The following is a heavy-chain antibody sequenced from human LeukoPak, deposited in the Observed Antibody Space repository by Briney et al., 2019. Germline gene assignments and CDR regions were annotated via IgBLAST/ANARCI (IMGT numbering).Heavy chain of an antibody. V-gene: IGHV4-61*02. CDR2: IYTSGST. CDR3: ARAYSGSYYEPSPFDY. Sequence: SSETLSLTCTVSGGSISSGSYYWSWIRQPAGKGLEWIGRIYTSGSTNYNPSLKSRVTISVDTSENQFSLKLSSVTAADTAVYYCARAYSGSYYEPSPFDYWGQGTLVTVSS. J-gene: IGHJ4*02. D-gene: IGHD1-26*01. CDR1: GGSISSGSYY.